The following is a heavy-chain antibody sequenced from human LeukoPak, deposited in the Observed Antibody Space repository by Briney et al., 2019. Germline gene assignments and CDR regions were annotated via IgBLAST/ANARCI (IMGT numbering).Heavy chain of an antibody. Sequence: GGSLRLSCAASGFTFSSYGMHWVRQAAGKGLEWVAFIRYDGSNRYYADSLKGRFTISRDNSKNTLYLQMSSVRDEDTAVYYCAKEWQWQLLIVDSWGQGTLVTVSS. CDR3: AKEWQWQLLIVDS. CDR1: GFTFSSYG. CDR2: IRYDGSNR. D-gene: IGHD4-23*01. J-gene: IGHJ4*02. V-gene: IGHV3-30*02.